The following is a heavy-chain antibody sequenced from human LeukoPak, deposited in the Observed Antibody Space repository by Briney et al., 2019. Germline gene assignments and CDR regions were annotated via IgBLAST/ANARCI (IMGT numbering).Heavy chain of an antibody. Sequence: GGSLRLSCAASGFTFSDYAMNWVRQAPRKGLQWVAVIGYDGSNKYDADSVKGRFTISRDNSKNMMYLQMNSLRAEDTAVYYCARDRFMVRGVMVGTFDLWGQGTMVTVSS. CDR3: ARDRFMVRGVMVGTFDL. V-gene: IGHV3-33*08. CDR1: GFTFSDYA. J-gene: IGHJ3*01. CDR2: IGYDGSNK. D-gene: IGHD3-10*01.